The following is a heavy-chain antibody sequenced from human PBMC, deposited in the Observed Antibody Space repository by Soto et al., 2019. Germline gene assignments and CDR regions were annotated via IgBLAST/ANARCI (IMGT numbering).Heavy chain of an antibody. CDR1: GGTFSTYA. J-gene: IGHJ4*02. CDR3: ASHSFYYDSSGYYPPLGY. D-gene: IGHD3-22*01. CDR2: IIPIFGTA. Sequence: SVKVSCKASGGTFSTYAINWVREAPGQGLEWMGGIIPIFGTANYAQKFQDRVTITADESTSTAYMELSSLRSEDTAVYYCASHSFYYDSSGYYPPLGYWGQGTMVTVSS. V-gene: IGHV1-69*13.